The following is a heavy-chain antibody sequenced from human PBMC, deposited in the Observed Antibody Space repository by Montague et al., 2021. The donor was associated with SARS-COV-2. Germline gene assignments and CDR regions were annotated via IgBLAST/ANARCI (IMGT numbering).Heavy chain of an antibody. Sequence: SETLSLTGAVYGGSFSGYYWTWIRQSPRKGLEWIGEINHSGSTNYNPSLKSRVTISVDTSKNQFSLKLSSVTAADTAVYYCACGEITTRGLIYYYGMDVWGQGTTVTVSS. CDR3: ACGEITTRGLIYYYGMDV. J-gene: IGHJ6*02. CDR1: GGSFSGYY. V-gene: IGHV4-34*01. CDR2: INHSGST. D-gene: IGHD4-11*01.